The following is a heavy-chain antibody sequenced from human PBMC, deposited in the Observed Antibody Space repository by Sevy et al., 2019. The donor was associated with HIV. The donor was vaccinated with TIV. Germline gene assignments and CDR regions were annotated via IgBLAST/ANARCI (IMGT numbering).Heavy chain of an antibody. CDR2: ISDDGSNK. D-gene: IGHD5-18*01. J-gene: IGHJ4*02. CDR1: GFTLSSYD. Sequence: GGSLRLSCAASGFTLSSYDMHWVRQAPGKGLEWVAVISDDGSNKYYADSVKGRFTISRDNSKNTLYLQMNSLRAEDTAVYYCAKGDGYSYGPGGYWGQGTLVTVSS. V-gene: IGHV3-30*18. CDR3: AKGDGYSYGPGGY.